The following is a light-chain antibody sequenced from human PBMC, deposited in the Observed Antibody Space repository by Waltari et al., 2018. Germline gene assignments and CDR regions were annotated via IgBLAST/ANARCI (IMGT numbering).Light chain of an antibody. J-gene: IGLJ1*01. CDR3: QVYDTSGDHPLYV. CDR1: NIGRKS. V-gene: IGLV3-21*04. CDR2: DDY. Sequence: SYVLPQPSSLSVAPGETARITCGGNNIGRKSVTWYQQKPGQAPVLVIYDDYDRPSGIPERFSGFNSGFTATLTISRVEAGDEADYYCQVYDTSGDHPLYVFGTGTAVSVL.